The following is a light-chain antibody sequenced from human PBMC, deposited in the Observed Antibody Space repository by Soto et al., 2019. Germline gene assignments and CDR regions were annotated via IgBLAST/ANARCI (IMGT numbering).Light chain of an antibody. CDR1: QSVSSSY. CDR3: QQYGSSPRK. J-gene: IGKJ1*01. Sequence: EIVLTQSPGTLSLSPGERANLTCRASQSVSSSYLAWYQQRPGQAPRLLIYGASSRATGITDRFSGSGSGTDFTLTISRLEPEDFAVYFCQQYGSSPRKFGQGTNVEVK. CDR2: GAS. V-gene: IGKV3-20*01.